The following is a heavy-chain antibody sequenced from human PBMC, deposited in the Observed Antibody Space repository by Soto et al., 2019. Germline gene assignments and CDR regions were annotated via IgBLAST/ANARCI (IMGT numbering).Heavy chain of an antibody. CDR2: INHSGST. CDR1: GGSFSGYY. V-gene: IGHV4-34*01. CDR3: ARGPISSWYTY. D-gene: IGHD6-13*01. Sequence: SETLSLTCAVYGGSFSGYYWSWIRQPPGKGLEWIGEINHSGSTNYNPSLKSRVTISVDTSKNQFSLKLSSVTAADTAVYYCARGPISSWYTYWGQGTLVTVSS. J-gene: IGHJ4*02.